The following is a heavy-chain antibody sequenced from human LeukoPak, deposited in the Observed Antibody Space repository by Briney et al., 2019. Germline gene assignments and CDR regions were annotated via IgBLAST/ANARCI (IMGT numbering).Heavy chain of an antibody. CDR1: GFTFSDYY. Sequence: GGSLRLSCAASGFTFSDYYINWIRQAPGKGLEWVSHISSSGRLMQYTDSVKGRFTITRDNAQNFMSLQMNSLKPEDTAVYYCARDTNNGLDVWGRGTTVRVS. V-gene: IGHV3-11*01. CDR3: ARDTNNGLDV. D-gene: IGHD1-20*01. CDR2: ISSSGRLM. J-gene: IGHJ6*03.